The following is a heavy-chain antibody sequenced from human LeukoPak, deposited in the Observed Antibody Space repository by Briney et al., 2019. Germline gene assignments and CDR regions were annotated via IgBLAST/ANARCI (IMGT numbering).Heavy chain of an antibody. J-gene: IGHJ5*02. CDR1: GGSISSGGYY. D-gene: IGHD2-2*02. CDR3: AREFASRYCSSTSCYTYNWFDP. V-gene: IGHV4-31*03. CDR2: IYYSGST. Sequence: SQTLSLTCTVSGGSISSGGYYWSWIRQHPGKVMEWIGYIYYSGSTYYNPSLKSRVTISVDTSKNQFSLKLSSVTAADTAVYYCAREFASRYCSSTSCYTYNWFDPWGQGTLVTASS.